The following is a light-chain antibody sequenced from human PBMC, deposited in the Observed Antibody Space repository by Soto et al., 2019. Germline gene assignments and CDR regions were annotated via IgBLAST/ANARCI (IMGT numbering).Light chain of an antibody. Sequence: DIQMTQSPSTLSASVGDRVTITCRASQSVSTWLTWYQQNPGKAPKLLIYDASSLQSGVPARFSGSGSRTEFTRTISSLQPNDFATYYCQQYNTYPWTLGQGTKVEIK. CDR2: DAS. J-gene: IGKJ1*01. CDR3: QQYNTYPWT. CDR1: QSVSTW. V-gene: IGKV1-5*01.